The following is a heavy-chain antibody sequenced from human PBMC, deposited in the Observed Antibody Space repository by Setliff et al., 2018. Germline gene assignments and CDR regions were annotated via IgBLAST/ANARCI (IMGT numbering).Heavy chain of an antibody. V-gene: IGHV7-4-1*02. CDR1: GGTFTSYA. CDR3: ARRNYYYDSSGYYSPTFFDY. Sequence: ASVKVSCKASGGTFTSYAMNWVRQAPGQGLEWMGWINTNTGSPTYAQGFTGRFVFSLDTSVSTAYLQISSLKAEDTAVYYCARRNYYYDSSGYYSPTFFDYWGQGTLVTVSS. D-gene: IGHD3-22*01. CDR2: INTNTGSP. J-gene: IGHJ4*02.